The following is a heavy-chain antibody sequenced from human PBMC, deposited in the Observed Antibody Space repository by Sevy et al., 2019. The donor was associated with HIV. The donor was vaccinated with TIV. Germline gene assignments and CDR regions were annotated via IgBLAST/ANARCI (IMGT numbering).Heavy chain of an antibody. Sequence: GGSLRLSCAAFGFSFDRYGMHWVRQAPGKGLEWVAVILYEGINKDYGDSVRGRFTISRDNSKNTLYLQMNSLRVDDTAVYYCATGRDYGSGSYDYWGPGTLVTVSS. CDR1: GFSFDRYG. D-gene: IGHD3-10*01. V-gene: IGHV3-33*01. J-gene: IGHJ4*02. CDR2: ILYEGINK. CDR3: ATGRDYGSGSYDY.